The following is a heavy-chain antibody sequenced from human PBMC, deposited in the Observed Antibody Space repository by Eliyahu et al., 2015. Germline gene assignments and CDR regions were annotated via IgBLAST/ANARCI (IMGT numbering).Heavy chain of an antibody. CDR2: IDWDDDK. D-gene: IGHD1-26*01. J-gene: IGHJ4*02. V-gene: IGHV2-70*04. Sequence: QVTLKESGPALVKPTQTLTLTCTFSXFSLTTSSTRINWIRQPPGKALXWLARIDWDDDKFYSTSLKTRLTISKDTSKNQVVLTMTNMDPVDTATYYCARASGSYSLGYWGQGTLVTVSS. CDR3: ARASGSYSLGY. CDR1: XFSLTTSSTR.